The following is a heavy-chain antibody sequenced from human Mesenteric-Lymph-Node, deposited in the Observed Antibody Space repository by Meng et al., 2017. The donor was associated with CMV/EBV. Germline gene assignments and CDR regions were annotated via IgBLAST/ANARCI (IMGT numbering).Heavy chain of an antibody. D-gene: IGHD3-22*01. J-gene: IGHJ4*02. CDR3: ARDYYGYSNY. CDR2: ISSSGSTI. Sequence: GESLKISCAASGFTFSSYSMNWVRQAPGKGLEWVSYISSSGSTIYYADSVKGRFTISRDNAKNSLYLQMNSLRAEDTAVYYCARDYYGYSNYWGQGTLVTSPQ. V-gene: IGHV3-48*04. CDR1: GFTFSSYS.